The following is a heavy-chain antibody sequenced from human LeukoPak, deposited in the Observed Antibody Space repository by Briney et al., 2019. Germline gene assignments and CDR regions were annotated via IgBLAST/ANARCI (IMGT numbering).Heavy chain of an antibody. D-gene: IGHD5-24*01. CDR2: IYYWGNT. CDR3: ALSRDGYISTFDY. CDR1: GGSLSSSSFY. J-gene: IGHJ4*02. Sequence: SETLSLTCTVSGGSLSSSSFYWGWIRQPPGKGLEWIGSIYYWGNTYYNPSLKSRVTISGDTSKNQFSLKLSSVRPTHTSVYYCALSRDGYISTFDYWGQGTLVTVSS. V-gene: IGHV4-39*01.